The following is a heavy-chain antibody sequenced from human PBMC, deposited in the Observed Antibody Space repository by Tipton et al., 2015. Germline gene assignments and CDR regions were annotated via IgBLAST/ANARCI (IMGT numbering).Heavy chain of an antibody. CDR3: ARRGLGYYYYGMDV. CDR2: IYYRGST. J-gene: IGHJ6*02. CDR1: GASINSYY. D-gene: IGHD7-27*01. Sequence: TLSLTCTISGASINSYYWSWIRQPPGRGLEWIGNIYYRGSTKYNPSLKSRASISVDTSKNQLSLKLTSVTAEDTAVYYCARRGLGYYYYGMDVWGQGTTVTVSS. V-gene: IGHV4-59*01.